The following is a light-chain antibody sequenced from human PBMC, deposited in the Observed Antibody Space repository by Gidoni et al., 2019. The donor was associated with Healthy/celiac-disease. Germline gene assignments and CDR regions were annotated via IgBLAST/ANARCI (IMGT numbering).Light chain of an antibody. V-gene: IGKV3-20*01. Sequence: EIVLTQSPGTLSLSPGERATLSCRASQSVSSIYFAWYQQKPGQAPRLLIYGASSRATGIPDRCSGSGSGTDFTITISRLEPEDFAVYYCQQYGSSPPYTFGQGTKLEIK. CDR2: GAS. CDR1: QSVSSIY. J-gene: IGKJ2*01. CDR3: QQYGSSPPYT.